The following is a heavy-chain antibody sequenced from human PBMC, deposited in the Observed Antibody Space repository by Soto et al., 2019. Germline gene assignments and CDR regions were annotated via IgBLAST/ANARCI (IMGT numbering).Heavy chain of an antibody. CDR2: ITPIFGTP. Sequence: QVQLVQSGAEVKKPGSSMKVSCKASGDTFSKYGVSWVRQAPGQGLEWMGGITPIFGTPNYAQKFQGRFTITADKSTTTSHMELTSLRSEDTAVYSCAKPRVGVSWGVVDVWGQGTKVTVSS. V-gene: IGHV1-69*06. CDR1: GDTFSKYG. CDR3: AKPRVGVSWGVVDV. J-gene: IGHJ6*02. D-gene: IGHD2-8*01.